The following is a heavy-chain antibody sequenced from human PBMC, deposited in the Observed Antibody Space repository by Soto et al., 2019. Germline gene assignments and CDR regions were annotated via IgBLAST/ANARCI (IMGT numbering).Heavy chain of an antibody. V-gene: IGHV3-23*01. CDR3: AKAPDSGSYYFFYYFDY. J-gene: IGHJ4*02. D-gene: IGHD1-26*01. Sequence: EVQLLESGGGLVQPGGSLRLSCAASGFTFSSYAMSWVRQAPGKGLEWVSAISGSGGSTYYADSVKGRFTISRDNSKNTLYLQMNSLRAEDTAVYYCAKAPDSGSYYFFYYFDYWGQGTLVTVSS. CDR1: GFTFSSYA. CDR2: ISGSGGST.